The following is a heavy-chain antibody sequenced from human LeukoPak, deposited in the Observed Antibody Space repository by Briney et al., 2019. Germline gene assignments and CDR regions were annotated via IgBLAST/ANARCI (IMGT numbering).Heavy chain of an antibody. CDR1: GLTFSSYA. V-gene: IGHV3-30-3*01. CDR3: ARAHSSSWYSGPWGMDV. J-gene: IGHJ6*02. CDR2: ISYDGSNK. Sequence: GGSLRLSCAASGLTFSSYAMHWVRQAPGKGLEWVAVISYDGSNKYYADSVKGRFTISRDNSKNTLYLQMNSLRAEDTAVYYCARAHSSSWYSGPWGMDVWGQGTTVTVSS. D-gene: IGHD6-13*01.